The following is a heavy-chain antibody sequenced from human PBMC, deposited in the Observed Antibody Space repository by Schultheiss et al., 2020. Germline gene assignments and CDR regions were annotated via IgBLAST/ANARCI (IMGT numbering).Heavy chain of an antibody. CDR2: IKCDGSEK. CDR3: ARDGLEVVVVVAANYFDY. D-gene: IGHD2-15*01. V-gene: IGHV3-52*01. J-gene: IGHJ4*02. Sequence: GGSLRLSCAASGFTFSSSWMHWVCQAPEKGLEWVADIKCDGSEKYYADSVKGRFTISRDNSKNTLYLQMNSLRAEDTAVYYCARDGLEVVVVVAANYFDYWGQGTLVTVSS. CDR1: GFTFSSSW.